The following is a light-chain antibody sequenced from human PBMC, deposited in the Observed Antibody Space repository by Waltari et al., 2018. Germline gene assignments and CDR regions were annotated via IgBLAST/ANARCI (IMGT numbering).Light chain of an antibody. Sequence: EIVMTQSPATLSVSPGERATLSCRASQSVSSNLAWYQQKPGQAPRLLIYGASTRATGIPARFSGSGSGTEFTLTISSLQSEDFAVYYCQQYNNWPLTFGXGTKVEIK. J-gene: IGKJ4*01. CDR1: QSVSSN. CDR2: GAS. V-gene: IGKV3-15*01. CDR3: QQYNNWPLT.